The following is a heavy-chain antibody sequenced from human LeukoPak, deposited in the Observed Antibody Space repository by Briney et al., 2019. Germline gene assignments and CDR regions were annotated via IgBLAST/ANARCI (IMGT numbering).Heavy chain of an antibody. CDR1: GLTFSSYE. Sequence: GGSLRLSCAASGLTFSSYEMNWVRQAPGKGLEWVSYISSSGSITHYADSVKGRFTISRDNAKNSLYLQMNSLRAEDTAVYYCAELGITMIGGVWGKGTTVTISS. CDR2: ISSSGSIT. CDR3: AELGITMIGGV. D-gene: IGHD3-10*02. V-gene: IGHV3-48*03. J-gene: IGHJ6*04.